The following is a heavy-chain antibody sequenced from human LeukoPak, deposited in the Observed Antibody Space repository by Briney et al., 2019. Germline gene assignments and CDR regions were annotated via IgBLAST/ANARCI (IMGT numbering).Heavy chain of an antibody. D-gene: IGHD3-10*01. Sequence: GTSLRLSCAASGFTFTTYWMGWVRQAPGKGLEWVANIKQDGSEQYCVDSVKGRFTISRDNAKNSLSLQMNSLRAEDTAVYYCARPLMYYYGSETYFWFDPWGQGTLVTVSS. CDR3: ARPLMYYYGSETYFWFDP. CDR1: GFTFTTYW. V-gene: IGHV3-7*01. J-gene: IGHJ5*02. CDR2: IKQDGSEQ.